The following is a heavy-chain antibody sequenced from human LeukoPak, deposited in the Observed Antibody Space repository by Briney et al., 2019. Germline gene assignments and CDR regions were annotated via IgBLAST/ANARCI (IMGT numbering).Heavy chain of an antibody. V-gene: IGHV4-34*01. Sequence: SETLSLTCAVYGGSFSGYYWSWIRQPPGKGLEWIGEINHSGSTNYNPSLKNRVTISVDTSKNQFSLKLSSVTAADTAVYYCASLYGSGSYAFFDYWGQGTLVTVSS. J-gene: IGHJ4*02. CDR1: GGSFSGYY. CDR2: INHSGST. D-gene: IGHD3-10*01. CDR3: ASLYGSGSYAFFDY.